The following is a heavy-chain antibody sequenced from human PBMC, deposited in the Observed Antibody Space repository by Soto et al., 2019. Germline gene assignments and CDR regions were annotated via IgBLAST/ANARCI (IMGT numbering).Heavy chain of an antibody. CDR2: ISGSGGST. Sequence: GGSLRLSCAASGFTFSSYAMSWVRQAPGKGLEWVSAISGSGGSTYYADSVKGRFTISRDNSKNTLYLQMNSLRAEDTAVYYCAKDHYYDSSGYYADEKNFDYWGQGTLVNVS. J-gene: IGHJ4*02. D-gene: IGHD3-22*01. CDR1: GFTFSSYA. CDR3: AKDHYYDSSGYYADEKNFDY. V-gene: IGHV3-23*01.